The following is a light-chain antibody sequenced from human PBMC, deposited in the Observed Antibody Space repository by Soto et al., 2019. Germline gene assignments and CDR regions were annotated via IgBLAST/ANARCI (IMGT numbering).Light chain of an antibody. J-gene: IGKJ5*01. CDR3: QQYNNWPIT. CDR1: QSVLSN. CDR2: GAS. V-gene: IGKV3-15*01. Sequence: EIVMPQSPATLSVSPGERASLFCMASQSVLSNLAWYQQNPGLAPRLLIYGASTRATGIPARFSGSGSGTEFTLTFSSLQSEDLAIYYCQQYNNWPITFGQGTRLEIK.